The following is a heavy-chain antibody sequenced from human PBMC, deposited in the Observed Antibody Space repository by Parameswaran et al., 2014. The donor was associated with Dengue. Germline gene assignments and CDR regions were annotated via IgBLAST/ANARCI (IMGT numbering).Heavy chain of an antibody. Sequence: VRQAPGKGLEWIGSIYYSGSTYYNPSLKSRVTISVDTSKNQFSLKLSSVTAADTAVYYCASDTDYWGQGTLVTVSS. CDR3: ASDTDY. V-gene: IGHV4-39*01. CDR2: IYYSGST. D-gene: IGHD2-2*02. J-gene: IGHJ4*02.